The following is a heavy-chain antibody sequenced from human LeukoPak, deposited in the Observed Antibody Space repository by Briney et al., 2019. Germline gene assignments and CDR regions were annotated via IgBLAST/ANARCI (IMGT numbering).Heavy chain of an antibody. J-gene: IGHJ4*02. V-gene: IGHV1-18*01. D-gene: IGHD3-9*01. Sequence: ASVKVSCKASGYTFTSYGISWVRQAPGQGLEWMGWISAYNGNTNYAQKLQGRVTMTTDTSTNTAYMELGSLGSDETAVYYCARVDLLTGYYFFDYWGQGTLVTVSS. CDR2: ISAYNGNT. CDR3: ARVDLLTGYYFFDY. CDR1: GYTFTSYG.